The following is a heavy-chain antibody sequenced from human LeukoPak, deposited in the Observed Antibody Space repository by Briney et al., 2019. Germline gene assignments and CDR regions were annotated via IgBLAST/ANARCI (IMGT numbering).Heavy chain of an antibody. Sequence: SQTLSLTCTVSGGSISSGDYYWSWIRQPPGKGLAWIGYIYYSGSSSYNPSLKSRVTISVDTSKNQFSLKLSSVTAADTAVYYCARDSSMIWDAFDIWGQGTMVTVSS. D-gene: IGHD3/OR15-3a*01. CDR3: ARDSSMIWDAFDI. V-gene: IGHV4-30-4*08. J-gene: IGHJ3*02. CDR1: GGSISSGDYY. CDR2: IYYSGSS.